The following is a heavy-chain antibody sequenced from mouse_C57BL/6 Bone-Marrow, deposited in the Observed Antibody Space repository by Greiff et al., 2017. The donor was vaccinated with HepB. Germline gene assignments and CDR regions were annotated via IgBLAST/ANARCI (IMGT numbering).Heavy chain of an antibody. CDR1: GYSITSGYD. CDR3: ARDPLITTVVAEDY. CDR2: ISYSGST. D-gene: IGHD1-1*01. J-gene: IGHJ4*01. Sequence: ESGPGMVKPSQSLSLTCTVTGYSITSGYDWHWIRHFPGNKLEWMGYISYSGSTNYNPSLKSRISITHDTSKNHFFLKLNSVTTEDTATYYCARDPLITTVVAEDYWGQGTSVTVSS. V-gene: IGHV3-1*01.